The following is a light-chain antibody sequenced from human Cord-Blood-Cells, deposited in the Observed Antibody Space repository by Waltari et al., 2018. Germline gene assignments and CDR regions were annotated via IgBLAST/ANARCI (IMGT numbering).Light chain of an antibody. Sequence: QSALTQPASVSGSPGQSITISCTGTSSDVGGYNYSSWYQQHPGKAPKLMIYDVSKRPSGVSNRFSGSKSGNTASLTISGLQAEDEADYYCSSYTGSSTWVFGGGTKLTVL. CDR2: DVS. J-gene: IGLJ3*02. V-gene: IGLV2-14*01. CDR3: SSYTGSSTWV. CDR1: SSDVGGYNY.